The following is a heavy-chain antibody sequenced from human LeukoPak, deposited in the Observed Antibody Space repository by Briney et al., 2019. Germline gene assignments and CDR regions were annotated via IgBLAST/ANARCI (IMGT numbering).Heavy chain of an antibody. J-gene: IGHJ4*02. Sequence: PGGSLRLSCAASGFTFSSYSMNWVRQAPGKGLEWVSSISSSSSYIYYADSVKGRFTISRDNAKNSLYLQMNSLRAEDTAVYYCARGESGYSGYDYSLNDYWGQGTLVTVSS. CDR3: ARGESGYSGYDYSLNDY. D-gene: IGHD5-12*01. CDR2: ISSSSSYI. V-gene: IGHV3-21*01. CDR1: GFTFSSYS.